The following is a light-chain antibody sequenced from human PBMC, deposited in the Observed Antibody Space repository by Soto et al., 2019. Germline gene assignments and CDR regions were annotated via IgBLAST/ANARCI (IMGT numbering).Light chain of an antibody. CDR1: QGISSW. J-gene: IGKJ1*01. V-gene: IGKV1-5*01. Sequence: DIQMTQSPSTLSASVGDRVTITCRASQGISSWLAWYQQKPGKAPKLLIYDASSLKSGVPSRFSGSGSGTEFTLTIRRLQPDDFTTYYCQQYNSYPWTFGQGTKVEIK. CDR3: QQYNSYPWT. CDR2: DAS.